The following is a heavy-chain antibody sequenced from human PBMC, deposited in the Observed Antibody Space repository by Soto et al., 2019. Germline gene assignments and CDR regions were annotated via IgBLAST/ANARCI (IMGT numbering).Heavy chain of an antibody. CDR3: ARTLYSYGPRFDY. D-gene: IGHD5-18*01. V-gene: IGHV4-59*01. J-gene: IGHJ4*02. CDR1: GGSISSYY. CDR2: IYYSGST. Sequence: QVQLQESGPGLVKPSETLSLTCTVSGGSISSYYWSWIRQPPGKGLEWIGYIYYSGSTNYNPSLKSRVTISVDTAKNRFSRKLSSVSAADAAVYYCARTLYSYGPRFDYWGQGTLVTVSS.